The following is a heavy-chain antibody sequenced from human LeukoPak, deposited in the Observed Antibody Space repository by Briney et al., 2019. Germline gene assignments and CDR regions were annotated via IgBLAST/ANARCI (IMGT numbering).Heavy chain of an antibody. V-gene: IGHV4-4*07. D-gene: IGHD3-22*01. J-gene: IGHJ3*02. Sequence: PSETLSLTCTVSGGSISSYYWSWIREPAGKGLEWIGRIYTSGSTNYNPSLKSRVTMSVDTSKNQFSLKLSSVTAADTAVYYCARAYFTYYYDSSGSRIRLGDAFDIWGQGTMVTVSS. CDR2: IYTSGST. CDR1: GGSISSYY. CDR3: ARAYFTYYYDSSGSRIRLGDAFDI.